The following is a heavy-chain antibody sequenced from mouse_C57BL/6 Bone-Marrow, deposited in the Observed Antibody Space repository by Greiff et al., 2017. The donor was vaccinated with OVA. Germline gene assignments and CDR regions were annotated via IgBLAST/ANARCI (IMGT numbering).Heavy chain of an antibody. D-gene: IGHD1-1*01. V-gene: IGHV1-81*01. Sequence: VQLQQSGAELARPGASVKLSCKASGYTFTSYGISWVKQRTGQGLEWIGEIYPRSGNTYYNEKFKGKATLTADKSSSTAYMELRSLTSEDSAVYFYARDDYYGSSQYYFDYWGQGTTLTVSS. CDR1: GYTFTSYG. CDR2: IYPRSGNT. CDR3: ARDDYYGSSQYYFDY. J-gene: IGHJ2*01.